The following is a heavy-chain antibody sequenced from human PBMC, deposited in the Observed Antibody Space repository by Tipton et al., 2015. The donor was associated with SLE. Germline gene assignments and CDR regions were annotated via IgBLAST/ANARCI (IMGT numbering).Heavy chain of an antibody. J-gene: IGHJ4*02. Sequence: TLSLTCGVYGGSFSGHTWTWIRQSPGQGLEWIGDVNQRGGTNYNPSLKTRVTISVDASNSQLSLKLFSVTAADTAVYYCARASRGRVSTPDNLLRPGARFDYWRQGTLTTVSS. D-gene: IGHD3-10*01. CDR1: GGSFSGHT. CDR3: ARASRGRVSTPDNLLRPGARFDY. V-gene: IGHV4-34*01. CDR2: VNQRGGT.